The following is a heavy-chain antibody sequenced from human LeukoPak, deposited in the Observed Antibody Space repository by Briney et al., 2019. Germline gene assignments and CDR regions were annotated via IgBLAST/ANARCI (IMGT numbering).Heavy chain of an antibody. CDR1: GYSISNGYY. Sequence: SETLSLTCTVSGYSISNGYYWGWIRQPPGKGLEWVGSIYHRGSTYYNPSLKSRVTISVDTSKNQFSLKLSSVTAADTAVYYCARGPYDILSRSAPYYFDYWGQGTLVTVSS. D-gene: IGHD3-9*01. J-gene: IGHJ4*02. CDR3: ARGPYDILSRSAPYYFDY. V-gene: IGHV4-38-2*02. CDR2: IYHRGST.